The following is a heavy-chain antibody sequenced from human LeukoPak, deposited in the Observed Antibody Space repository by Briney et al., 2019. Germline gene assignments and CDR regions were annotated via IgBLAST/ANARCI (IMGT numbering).Heavy chain of an antibody. CDR3: ARDQGLRYFDWLLFPHYYYYIDV. Sequence: PGGSLRLSCAASGFTFDDYGMSWVRQAPGKGLEWVSGINWNGGSTGYADSVKGRFTISRDNAKNSLYLQMNSLRAEDTALYYCARDQGLRYFDWLLFPHYYYYIDVWGKGTTVTVSS. V-gene: IGHV3-20*04. D-gene: IGHD3-9*01. CDR2: INWNGGST. J-gene: IGHJ6*03. CDR1: GFTFDDYG.